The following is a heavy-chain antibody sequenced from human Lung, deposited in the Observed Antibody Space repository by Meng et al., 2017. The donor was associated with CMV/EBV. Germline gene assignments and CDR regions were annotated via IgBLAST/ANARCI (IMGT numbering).Heavy chain of an antibody. CDR1: GFTVSSYW. V-gene: IGHV3-74*01. J-gene: IGHJ4*02. Sequence: EVRRVESGGGLSQPGGSLSRACEGSGFTVSSYWMHWVRQAPGKGLVWVSRINEDGNSISYADSVKGRFTISRDNAKNTLYLQMNSLRVEDTAVYYCARGVGESLGWEMGYWGQGILVTVAS. D-gene: IGHD1-26*01. CDR3: ARGVGESLGWEMGY. CDR2: INEDGNSI.